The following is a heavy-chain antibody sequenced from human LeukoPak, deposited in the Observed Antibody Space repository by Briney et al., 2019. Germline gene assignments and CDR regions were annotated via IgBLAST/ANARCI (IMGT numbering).Heavy chain of an antibody. J-gene: IGHJ6*03. D-gene: IGHD6-13*01. CDR1: GGSISSSSYY. V-gene: IGHV4-39*02. CDR3: ARDRIAAAGPHYYYYMDV. Sequence: PSETLSLTCTVSGGSISSSSYYWGWIRQPPGKGLEWIGSIFYSGTTYYNPSLKSRVTISVDTSKNQFSLKLSSVTAADTAVYYCARDRIAAAGPHYYYYMDVWGKGTTVTVSS. CDR2: IFYSGTT.